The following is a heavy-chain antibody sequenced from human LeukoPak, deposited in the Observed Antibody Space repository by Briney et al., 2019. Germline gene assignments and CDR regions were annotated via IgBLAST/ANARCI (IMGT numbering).Heavy chain of an antibody. V-gene: IGHV4-30-4*08. J-gene: IGHJ4*02. D-gene: IGHD5-12*01. CDR3: ARVDIVATMESYYFDY. CDR2: IYYSGST. CDR1: GGSISSGDYY. Sequence: ASETLSLTCTVSGGSISSGDYYWSWIRQPPGKGLEWIGYIYYSGSTYYNPSLKCRVTISVDTSKNQFSLKLSSVTAADTAVYYCARVDIVATMESYYFDYWGQGTLVTVSS.